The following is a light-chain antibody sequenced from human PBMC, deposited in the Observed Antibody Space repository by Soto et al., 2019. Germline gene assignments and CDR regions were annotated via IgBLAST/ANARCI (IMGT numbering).Light chain of an antibody. J-gene: IGKJ2*01. Sequence: EIVLTQSPDTLSLSPGERAALSCRASQNVRDSFLAWYQQKPGQSPRLLIYAATSRATGVPERFSGSGSETDFTLTIYRLEPEDFAVYYCQRYGSSPYTFGQGTKLEIK. CDR3: QRYGSSPYT. V-gene: IGKV3-20*01. CDR1: QNVRDSF. CDR2: AAT.